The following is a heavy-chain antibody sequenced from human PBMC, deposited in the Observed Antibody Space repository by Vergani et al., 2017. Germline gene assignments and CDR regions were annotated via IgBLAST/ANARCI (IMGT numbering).Heavy chain of an antibody. J-gene: IGHJ6*02. CDR1: GFSFRNAW. V-gene: IGHV3-15*07. CDR3: TTDPRYCGDGSCYWLRDHHYYGMDV. D-gene: IGHD2-21*01. Sequence: EVQLVESGGGIVKPGGSLRLSCVASGFSFRNAWLNWARRTPGQGLEWVGRIKSTFDRGTTEYAAAVKGRFTISRDDSKNTLFLQMNGLKTEDIGVYYCTTDPRYCGDGSCYWLRDHHYYGMDVWGQGTTVTVSS. CDR2: IKSTFDRGTT.